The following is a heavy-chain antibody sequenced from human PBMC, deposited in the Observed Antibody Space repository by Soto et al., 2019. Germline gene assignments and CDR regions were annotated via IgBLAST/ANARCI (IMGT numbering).Heavy chain of an antibody. V-gene: IGHV3-23*01. CDR2: LTGSGDTT. D-gene: IGHD3-10*01. J-gene: IGHJ6*02. Sequence: PGGSLRLSCAASGFTFSSYAMSWVRQAPGKGLEWVSALTGSGDTTYYAESVKGRFSISRDNAKNTLYLQMSSLRGEDTAVYYCAKGSQYFYYYAMDVWGQGTTVTVSS. CDR1: GFTFSSYA. CDR3: AKGSQYFYYYAMDV.